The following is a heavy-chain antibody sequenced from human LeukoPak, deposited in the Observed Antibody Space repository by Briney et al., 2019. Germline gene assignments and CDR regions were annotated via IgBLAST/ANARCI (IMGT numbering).Heavy chain of an antibody. CDR1: GYTFTSYD. CDR2: RNPNSGNT. D-gene: IGHD2-8*01. CDR3: ARAGVLMVYAIPSSYYYGMDV. J-gene: IGHJ6*02. V-gene: IGHV1-8*01. Sequence: ASVKVSCKASGYTFTSYDINLVRQATGQGLEWMGWRNPNSGNTGYAQKLQGRVTMTRNTSISTAYMELSSLRSEDTAVYYCARAGVLMVYAIPSSYYYGMDVWGQGTTVTVSS.